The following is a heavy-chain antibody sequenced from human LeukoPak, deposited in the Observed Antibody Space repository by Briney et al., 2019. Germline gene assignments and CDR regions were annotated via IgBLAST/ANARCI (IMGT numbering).Heavy chain of an antibody. D-gene: IGHD6-13*01. CDR2: ISGYNDNT. CDR1: GYTLTGYY. J-gene: IGHJ6*02. V-gene: IGHV1-18*04. Sequence: ASVKVSCKASGYTLTGYYMHWVRQAPGQGLEWMGWISGYNDNTNYAQKLQGRVTLTTDTSTSTAYMELWSLRSDDTAVYYCARDPSIAAAGLYNYYGMDVWGQGTTVTVSS. CDR3: ARDPSIAAAGLYNYYGMDV.